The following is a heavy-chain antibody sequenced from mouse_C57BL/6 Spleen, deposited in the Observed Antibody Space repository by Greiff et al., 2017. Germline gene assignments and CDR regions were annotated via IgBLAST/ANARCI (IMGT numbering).Heavy chain of an antibody. Sequence: EVMLVESGAELVNPGASVELSCTASGFNIKDYYMHWVKQRTEQGLEWIGRIDPEDGETKYAPKLQGKATITADTSSYTAYLQLSSLTSEDTAVYYCATVVTHFDYWGQGTTLTVSS. CDR1: GFNIKDYY. CDR3: ATVVTHFDY. J-gene: IGHJ2*01. CDR2: IDPEDGET. V-gene: IGHV14-2*01. D-gene: IGHD1-1*01.